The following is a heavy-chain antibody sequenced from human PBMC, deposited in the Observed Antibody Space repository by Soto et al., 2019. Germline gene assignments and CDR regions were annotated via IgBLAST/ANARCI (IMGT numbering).Heavy chain of an antibody. D-gene: IGHD2-2*01. Sequence: PSETLSLTCSVSGDSISSYYWSWSRQPAGKGLEWIGRIYTTGSTNYNPSLKSRVTMSVDTSKSQFSLKLNSVTAADTAVYYCVRQYCTTTSCYLNWFDPWGQGTLVTVSS. V-gene: IGHV4-4*07. CDR3: VRQYCTTTSCYLNWFDP. CDR1: GDSISSYY. CDR2: IYTTGST. J-gene: IGHJ5*02.